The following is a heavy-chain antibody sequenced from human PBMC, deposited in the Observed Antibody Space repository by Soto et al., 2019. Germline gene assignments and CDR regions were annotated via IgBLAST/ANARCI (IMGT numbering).Heavy chain of an antibody. CDR1: GLTFGVFG. J-gene: IGHJ4*02. Sequence: PGGSLRLSCAASGLTFGVFGMHWVRQAPGKGLEWLSVLSYEGSEEYYADSVRGRFTISRDNSKNTLFLQMDSLRVDDTGVYYCALTRRSSLLEVAGPGFEYWGQGTLVTVSS. CDR2: LSYEGSEE. D-gene: IGHD6-19*01. V-gene: IGHV3-30*03. CDR3: ALTRRSSLLEVAGPGFEY.